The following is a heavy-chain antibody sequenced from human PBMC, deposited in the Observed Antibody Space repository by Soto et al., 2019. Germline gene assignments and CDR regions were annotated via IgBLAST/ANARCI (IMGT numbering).Heavy chain of an antibody. CDR1: GDSVTSGSYY. J-gene: IGHJ4*02. CDR2: IYYSGNT. CDR3: ARGVTSLGGRYSDY. Sequence: SETLSLTCTVSGDSVTSGSYYWSWIRQPPGKGLEWTGYIYYSGNTNYNASLKSRVTLSVDTSKSQFSLKLSSVTAADTAVYYCARGVTSLGGRYSDYWGQGTLVTVSS. D-gene: IGHD3-16*01. V-gene: IGHV4-61*01.